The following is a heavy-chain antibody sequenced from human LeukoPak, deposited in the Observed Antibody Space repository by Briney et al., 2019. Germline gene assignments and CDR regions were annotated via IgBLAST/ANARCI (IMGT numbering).Heavy chain of an antibody. J-gene: IGHJ3*02. V-gene: IGHV3-23*01. Sequence: GGSLRLSCAASGFTFTSDAMSWVRQAPGKGLEWCSGISGSGDNTFYADSVKGRFTISRDNSKNTVYLLMNSVRAEDTAVYYCAKYRGLHPGLNAFDMWGQGTTVTVIS. CDR1: GFTFTSDA. D-gene: IGHD1-26*01. CDR2: ISGSGDNT. CDR3: AKYRGLHPGLNAFDM.